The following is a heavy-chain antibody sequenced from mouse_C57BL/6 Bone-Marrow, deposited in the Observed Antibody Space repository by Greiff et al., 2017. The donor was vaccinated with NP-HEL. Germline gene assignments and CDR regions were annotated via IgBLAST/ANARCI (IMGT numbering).Heavy chain of an antibody. J-gene: IGHJ4*01. CDR3: VRPPYYSNSYYAMDY. CDR2: IRSKSNNYAT. CDR1: GFSFNTYA. D-gene: IGHD2-5*01. Sequence: EVKVVESGGGLVQPKGSLKLSCAASGFSFNTYAMNWVRQAPGKGLEWVARIRSKSNNYATYYADSVKDRFTISRDDSESMLYLQMNNLKTEDTAMYYCVRPPYYSNSYYAMDYWGQGTSVTVSS. V-gene: IGHV10-1*01.